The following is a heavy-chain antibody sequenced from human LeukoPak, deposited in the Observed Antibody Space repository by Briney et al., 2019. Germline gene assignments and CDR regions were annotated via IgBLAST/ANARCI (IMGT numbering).Heavy chain of an antibody. CDR3: ASGLRYFDLYY. CDR1: GGSISSYY. D-gene: IGHD3-9*01. CDR2: IHTSGST. Sequence: SGTLSLTCTVSGGSISSYYWSWIRQPAGKGLEWIGRIHTSGSTNYNPSLKSRVTISVDTSKNQFSLKLSSVTAADTAVYYCASGLRYFDLYYWGQGTLVTVSS. V-gene: IGHV4-4*07. J-gene: IGHJ4*02.